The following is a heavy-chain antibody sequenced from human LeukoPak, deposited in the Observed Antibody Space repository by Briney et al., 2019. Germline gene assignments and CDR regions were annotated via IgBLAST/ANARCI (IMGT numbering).Heavy chain of an antibody. V-gene: IGHV4-39*01. Sequence: SETLSFTCTVSGGSISSSSYYWGWIRQPPGKGLEWIGSIYYSGSTYYNPSLKSRVTISVDTSKNQFSLKLSSVTAADTAVYYCARHDPSYVDTAMIDYWGQGTLVTVSS. CDR3: ARHDPSYVDTAMIDY. CDR1: GGSISSSSYY. D-gene: IGHD5-18*01. CDR2: IYYSGST. J-gene: IGHJ4*02.